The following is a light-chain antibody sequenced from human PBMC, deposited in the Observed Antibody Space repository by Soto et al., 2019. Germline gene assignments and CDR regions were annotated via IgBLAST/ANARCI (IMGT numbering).Light chain of an antibody. CDR2: GAS. Sequence: EIVMTQSPATLSVSPGERATLSCRASQSVSSNLAWYQQKPGQAPRLLIYGASTRATGIPARFSGSGYVTEFTLTISILQSEDFAVYYCQQYNNWPPKFGQGTKVDIK. CDR3: QQYNNWPPK. J-gene: IGKJ1*01. V-gene: IGKV3-15*01. CDR1: QSVSSN.